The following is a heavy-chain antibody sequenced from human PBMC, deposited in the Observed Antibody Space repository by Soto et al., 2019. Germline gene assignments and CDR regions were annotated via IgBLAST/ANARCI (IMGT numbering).Heavy chain of an antibody. CDR3: ASRSYGSGSMDY. D-gene: IGHD3-10*01. J-gene: IGHJ4*02. CDR1: GGSISSYY. Sequence: SETLSLTCTVSGGSISSYYWSWIRQHPGKGLEWIGYIYYSGSTNYNPSLKSRVTISVDTSKNQFSLKLSTVTAADTAVDYCASRSYGSGSMDYWGQGTLVTVSS. V-gene: IGHV4-59*01. CDR2: IYYSGST.